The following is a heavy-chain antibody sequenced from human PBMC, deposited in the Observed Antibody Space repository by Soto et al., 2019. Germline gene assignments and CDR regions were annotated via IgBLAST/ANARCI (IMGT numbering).Heavy chain of an antibody. CDR3: ARVHSYGSSFDY. CDR1: GFTFSSYS. Sequence: GSLRLSCAASGFTFSSYSMNWVRQAPGKGLEWVSSISSSSSYIYYADSVKGRFTISRDNAKKSLYLQMNSLRAEDTAVYYCARVHSYGSSFDYWGQGTLVTVSS. J-gene: IGHJ4*02. CDR2: ISSSSSYI. V-gene: IGHV3-21*01. D-gene: IGHD5-18*01.